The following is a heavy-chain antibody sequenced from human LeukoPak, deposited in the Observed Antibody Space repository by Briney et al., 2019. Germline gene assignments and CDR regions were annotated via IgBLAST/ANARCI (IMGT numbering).Heavy chain of an antibody. CDR1: GFTFSNSA. CDR3: AKGIYSSGWSYFDY. CDR2: LSGSGITT. Sequence: GGSLRLSCAASGFTFSNSAMSWVRQAPGKGLEWVSTLSGSGITTYYADSVKGRFTISRDNSKNTLYLQINRLRAEDTAVYYCAKGIYSSGWSYFDYWGHGTLVTVSS. J-gene: IGHJ4*01. V-gene: IGHV3-23*01. D-gene: IGHD6-19*01.